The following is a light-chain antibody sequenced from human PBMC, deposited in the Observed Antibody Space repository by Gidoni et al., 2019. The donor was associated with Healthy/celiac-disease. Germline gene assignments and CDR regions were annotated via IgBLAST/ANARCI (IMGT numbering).Light chain of an antibody. J-gene: IGKJ4*01. V-gene: IGKV1-27*01. Sequence: DIQMTQCPTSLSASVGDRVTITCRSSQGISNYFAWYQQKPGKVPKPLIYAASTLQSGVPSRFSVSGSGTDFNLTISSLQPEDVATYYCQKYNSAPLTFGGGTKVEIK. CDR1: QGISNY. CDR3: QKYNSAPLT. CDR2: AAS.